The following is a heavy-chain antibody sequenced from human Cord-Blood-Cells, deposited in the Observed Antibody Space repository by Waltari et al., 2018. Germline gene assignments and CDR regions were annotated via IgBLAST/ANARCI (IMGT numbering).Heavy chain of an antibody. Sequence: EVQLVESGGGLVQPGGSLRLSCAAYGFTFSSYWMHWVRQAPGKGLVWFSRINSDGSSTSYADSVKGRFTISRDNAKNTLYLQMNSLRAEDTAVYYCARRGGSYYKAFDYWGQGTLVTVSS. D-gene: IGHD1-26*01. CDR1: GFTFSSYW. J-gene: IGHJ4*02. CDR3: ARRGGSYYKAFDY. CDR2: INSDGSST. V-gene: IGHV3-74*01.